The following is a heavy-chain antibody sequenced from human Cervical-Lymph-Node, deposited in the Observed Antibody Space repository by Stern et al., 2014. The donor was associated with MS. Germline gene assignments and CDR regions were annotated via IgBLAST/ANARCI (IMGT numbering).Heavy chain of an antibody. J-gene: IGHJ6*02. Sequence: VQLVQSGAEVKKPGASVKVSCKASGNTFTSYQMHWVRQIPGQGLEWMGIINPSGGSTNYAQKFQGRVTMTRDTSTSTVYMELSSLRSEDTAVYYCAREVAGHRLGMMDVWGQGTTVTVSS. D-gene: IGHD6-19*01. CDR3: AREVAGHRLGMMDV. V-gene: IGHV1-46*01. CDR2: INPSGGST. CDR1: GNTFTSYQ.